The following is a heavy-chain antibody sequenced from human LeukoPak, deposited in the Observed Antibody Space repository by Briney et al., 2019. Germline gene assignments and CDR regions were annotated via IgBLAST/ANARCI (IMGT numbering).Heavy chain of an antibody. CDR1: GFTFSSYW. CDR2: IYSGGST. CDR3: ARDSPRGFDP. Sequence: PGGSLRLSCAASGFTFSSYWMSWVRQAPGKGLEWVSVIYSGGSTYYADSVKGRFTISRDNSKNTLYLQMNSLRAEDTAVYYCARDSPRGFDPWGQGTLVTVSS. D-gene: IGHD3-10*01. V-gene: IGHV3-66*01. J-gene: IGHJ5*02.